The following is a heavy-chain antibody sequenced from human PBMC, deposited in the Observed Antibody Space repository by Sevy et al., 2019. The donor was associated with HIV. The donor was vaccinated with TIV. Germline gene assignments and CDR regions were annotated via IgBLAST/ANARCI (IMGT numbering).Heavy chain of an antibody. CDR2: FDPDHGEP. V-gene: IGHV1-24*01. CDR1: GDAIIDLF. CDR3: ARVSGDDCSRFNF. D-gene: IGHD1-1*01. J-gene: IGHJ4*02. Sequence: ASVKVSCKVSGDAIIDLFIHWLRQAPGKGLEWMGGFDPDHGEPNYAEDFQGRVTMTEDTSAKTAFMHLSNLRSGDTAVYYCARVSGDDCSRFNFWGQGTLVTVSS.